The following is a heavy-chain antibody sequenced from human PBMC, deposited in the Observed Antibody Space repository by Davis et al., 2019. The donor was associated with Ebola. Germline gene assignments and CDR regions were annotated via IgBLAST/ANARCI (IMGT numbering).Heavy chain of an antibody. CDR3: ARGGGYGGYGMDV. CDR2: INHSGST. D-gene: IGHD6-25*01. CDR1: GVSFSGYY. J-gene: IGHJ6*02. Sequence: MPSETLSLTCAVSGVSFSGYYWNWIRQPPGKGLEWIREINHSGSTNYNPSLKSRVTMSVDTSKNQLSLRVRSVTAADTAVYYCARGGGYGGYGMDVWGQGTTVTVSS. V-gene: IGHV4-34*01.